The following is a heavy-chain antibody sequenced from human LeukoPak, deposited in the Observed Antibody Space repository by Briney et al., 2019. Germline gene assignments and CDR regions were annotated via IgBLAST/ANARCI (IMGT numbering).Heavy chain of an antibody. D-gene: IGHD1-26*01. CDR1: GGSISSYY. CDR2: ISSSSSYI. V-gene: IGHV3-21*01. Sequence: ETLSLTCTVSGGSISSYYWSWVRQAPGKGLEWVSSISSSSSYIYYADSVKGRFTISRDNAKNSLCLQMNSLRAEDTAVYYCASGGSYRSPFDYWGQGTLVTVSS. CDR3: ASGGSYRSPFDY. J-gene: IGHJ4*02.